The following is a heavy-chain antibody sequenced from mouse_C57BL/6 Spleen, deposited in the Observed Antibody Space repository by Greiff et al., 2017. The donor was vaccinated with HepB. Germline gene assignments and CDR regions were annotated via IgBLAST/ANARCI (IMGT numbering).Heavy chain of an antibody. D-gene: IGHD1-1*01. CDR2: IWSGGST. CDR3: ATGDYGSSGFDY. V-gene: IGHV2-2*01. CDR1: GFSLTSYG. Sequence: VQLQQSGPGLVQPSQSLSITCTVSGFSLTSYGVHWVRQSPGKGLEWLGVIWSGGSTDYNAAFISRLSISKDNSKSQVFFKMNSLQADDTAIYYCATGDYGSSGFDYWGQGTTLTVSS. J-gene: IGHJ2*01.